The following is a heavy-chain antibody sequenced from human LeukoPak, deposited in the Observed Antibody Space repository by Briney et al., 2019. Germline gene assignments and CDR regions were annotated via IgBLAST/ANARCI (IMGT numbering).Heavy chain of an antibody. Sequence: PGGSLRLSCAASGFTFSDYGMHWGRQAPGKGLEWVAFIRYDGSNEYYADSVKGRFTISRDNSKYTLFLQMNSLRAEDTAVYHCAKTKGYTFDYWGQGTLVTVSA. CDR2: IRYDGSNE. J-gene: IGHJ4*02. CDR1: GFTFSDYG. CDR3: AKTKGYTFDY. D-gene: IGHD5-18*01. V-gene: IGHV3-30*02.